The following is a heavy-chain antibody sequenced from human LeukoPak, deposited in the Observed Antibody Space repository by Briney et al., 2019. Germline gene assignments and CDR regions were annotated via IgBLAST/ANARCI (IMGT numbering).Heavy chain of an antibody. D-gene: IGHD5-12*01. CDR1: GGSISSSSYY. CDR3: ARDGRSGYEDL. CDR2: IYYSRST. V-gene: IGHV4-39*07. J-gene: IGHJ5*02. Sequence: SETLSLTCTVSGGSISSSSYYWGWIRQPPGKGLEWIGSIYYSRSTYYNPSLKSRVTISIDTSKNQFSLKLTSVTAADTAIYYCARDGRSGYEDLWGPGTLVTVSS.